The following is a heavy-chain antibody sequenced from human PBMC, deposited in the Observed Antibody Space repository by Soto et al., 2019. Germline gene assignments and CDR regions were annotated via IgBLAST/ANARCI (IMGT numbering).Heavy chain of an antibody. V-gene: IGHV3-23*01. CDR3: AKDLYVQPPSGWFDP. Sequence: GGSLRLSXAASGFTFNDYAMSWVRQAPGKGLEWVSAISGSGDSSYYAHSVKGRFTISRDNSKNTLFLQMNSLRAEDTAVYYCAKDLYVQPPSGWFDPWGQGTLVTVSS. J-gene: IGHJ5*01. CDR1: GFTFNDYA. CDR2: ISGSGDSS. D-gene: IGHD1-26*01.